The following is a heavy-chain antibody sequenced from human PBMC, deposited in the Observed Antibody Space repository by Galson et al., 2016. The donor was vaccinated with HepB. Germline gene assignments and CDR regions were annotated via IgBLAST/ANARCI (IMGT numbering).Heavy chain of an antibody. CDR3: VTGFGGSGSY. Sequence: SLRLSCAASGFTFSCYAMHWARQAPGKGLEYVSAISSNGGSTYYADSVKGRFTISRDNSKNTLYLQMSSLTAEDTAVYYCVTGFGGSGSYWGQGTLVTVSS. V-gene: IGHV3-64D*08. D-gene: IGHD3-10*01. CDR1: GFTFSCYA. J-gene: IGHJ4*02. CDR2: ISSNGGST.